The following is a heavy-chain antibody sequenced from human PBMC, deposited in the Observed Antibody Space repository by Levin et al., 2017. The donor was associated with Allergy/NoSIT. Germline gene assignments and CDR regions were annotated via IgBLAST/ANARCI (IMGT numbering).Heavy chain of an antibody. D-gene: IGHD2-15*01. CDR3: ASRPIYSGSNLYYYGMDV. J-gene: IGHJ6*02. CDR2: VSHSGST. Sequence: SETLSLTCAVSGGSISSNTWWSWVRQSPEKGLEWIGEVSHSGSTHYNPSLQSRVTISVEKSKDHFSLSLSSVTAADTAAYYCASRPIYSGSNLYYYGMDVWGQGTTVTVSS. CDR1: GGSISSNTW. V-gene: IGHV4-4*02.